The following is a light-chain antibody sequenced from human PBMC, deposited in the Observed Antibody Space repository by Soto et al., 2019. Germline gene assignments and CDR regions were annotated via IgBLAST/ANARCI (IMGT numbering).Light chain of an antibody. V-gene: IGKV3-20*01. J-gene: IGKJ3*01. CDR3: QHYGSSPFT. CDR1: QRISSTT. Sequence: EIVLTQSPGTLSLSPGERATLSCRASQRISSTTLAWYQRRPGQAPRLLMYGASSRATGIPDRFSCSGSETDFTLTISRLEPEDSAVYYCQHYGSSPFTFGPGTKVDIK. CDR2: GAS.